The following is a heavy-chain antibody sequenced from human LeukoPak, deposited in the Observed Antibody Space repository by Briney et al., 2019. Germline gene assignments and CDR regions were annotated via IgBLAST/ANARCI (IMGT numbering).Heavy chain of an antibody. J-gene: IGHJ4*02. Sequence: AAVNVSFKASGYTFTIYGISWVRQAPGQGVGWRGWISAYNGNTNYAQKLQGRGTITTDRATSTAYLELRSLRSDDTAVYYCARWGYSSSPFDYWGQGTLVTVSS. CDR1: GYTFTIYG. V-gene: IGHV1-18*01. CDR3: ARWGYSSSPFDY. D-gene: IGHD6-6*01. CDR2: ISAYNGNT.